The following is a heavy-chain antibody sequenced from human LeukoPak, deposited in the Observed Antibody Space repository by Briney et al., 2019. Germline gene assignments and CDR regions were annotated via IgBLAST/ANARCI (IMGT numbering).Heavy chain of an antibody. D-gene: IGHD4-11*01. CDR2: ISYDGSNK. V-gene: IGHV3-30*04. CDR3: ARDFVYGNPTVTPYYFDY. Sequence: GGSLRLSCAASGFTFSSYAMHWVRQAPGKGLEWVAVISYDGSNKYYADSVKGRFTISRDNSKNTLYLQMNSLRAEDTAVYYCARDFVYGNPTVTPYYFDYWGQGTLVTVSS. CDR1: GFTFSSYA. J-gene: IGHJ4*02.